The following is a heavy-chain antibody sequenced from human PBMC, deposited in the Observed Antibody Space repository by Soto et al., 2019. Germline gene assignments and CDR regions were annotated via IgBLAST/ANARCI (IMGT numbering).Heavy chain of an antibody. J-gene: IGHJ5*02. Sequence: GGSLRLCCAASGFTFSSYAMSWVRQATGKGLEWVSAISGSGGSTYYADSVKGRFTISRDNSKNTLYLQMNSLRAEDTAVYYCAKERLSLRYFDWVSVPNAGFDPWGQGTLVTVSS. CDR2: ISGSGGST. D-gene: IGHD3-9*01. CDR1: GFTFSSYA. V-gene: IGHV3-23*01. CDR3: AKERLSLRYFDWVSVPNAGFDP.